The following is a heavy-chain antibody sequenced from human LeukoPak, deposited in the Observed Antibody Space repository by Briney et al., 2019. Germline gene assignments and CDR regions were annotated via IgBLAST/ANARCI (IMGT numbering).Heavy chain of an antibody. CDR2: IYYSGST. V-gene: IGHV4-31*02. Sequence: SQTLSLTCTVSGGSISSGEYYWNWIRQHPGKGLEWIGYIYYSGSTYYNPSLKSRVTISVDRSKNQFSLKLNSVTAADTAVYYCARDMGSNPYYFDYWGQGTLVTVSS. CDR3: ARDMGSNPYYFDY. J-gene: IGHJ4*02. D-gene: IGHD4-11*01. CDR1: GGSISSGEYY.